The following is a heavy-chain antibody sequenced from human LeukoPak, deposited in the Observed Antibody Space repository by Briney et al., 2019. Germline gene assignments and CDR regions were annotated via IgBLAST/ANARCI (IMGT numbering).Heavy chain of an antibody. CDR1: GFTFDDYA. CDR2: ISWNSGSI. Sequence: GGSLRLSCAASGFTFDDYAMHWVRHAPGKGLEWVSGISWNSGSIGYADSVKGRFTISRDNAKNSLYLQMNSLRAEDTALYYCAKDSYSSSWYLFDYWGQGTLVTVSS. V-gene: IGHV3-9*01. J-gene: IGHJ4*02. CDR3: AKDSYSSSWYLFDY. D-gene: IGHD6-13*01.